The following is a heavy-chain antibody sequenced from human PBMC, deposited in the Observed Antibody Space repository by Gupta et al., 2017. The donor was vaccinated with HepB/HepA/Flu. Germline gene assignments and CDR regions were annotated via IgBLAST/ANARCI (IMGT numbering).Heavy chain of an antibody. J-gene: IGHJ5*02. V-gene: IGHV3-23*01. D-gene: IGHD2-2*01. Sequence: EVQLLESGGGLVQPGGSLRLSCAASGFTFSSYAMRWVSQAPGKGLGGVSGISGSGASTYYSDSVKGRFTISRDNSKNTLYLQMDSLRAEDTAIYYCAKRVVVESSSGVDPWGQGTLVTVSS. CDR3: AKRVVVESSSGVDP. CDR1: GFTFSSYA. CDR2: ISGSGAST.